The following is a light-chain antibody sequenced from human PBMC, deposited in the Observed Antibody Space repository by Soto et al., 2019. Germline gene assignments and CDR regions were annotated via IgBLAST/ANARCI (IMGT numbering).Light chain of an antibody. CDR3: QQRSNWPRT. CDR2: DAS. J-gene: IGKJ1*01. V-gene: IGKV3-11*01. CDR1: QSVSSK. Sequence: EIVMTQSPATLSLSPGQRATLSCRASQSVSSKLAWYQQKPGQAPRLLIYDASNRATGIPARFSGSGSGTDFTLTISSLEPEDFAVYYCQQRSNWPRTFGQGTKVDIK.